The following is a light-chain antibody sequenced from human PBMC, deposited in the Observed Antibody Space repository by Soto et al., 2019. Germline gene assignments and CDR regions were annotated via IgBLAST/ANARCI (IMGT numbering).Light chain of an antibody. CDR2: EVT. J-gene: IGLJ1*01. Sequence: QSVLTQPASVSGSPGQSITISCTGSSGDVGGYGYVSWYQQHPGKAPKLIIYEVTKRPSGVSNRFSGSKSGNTASLTISGLQSDDEADYYCTSYTNTSLLRTVLGNGTKVTVL. CDR3: TSYTNTSLLRTV. V-gene: IGLV2-14*01. CDR1: SGDVGGYGY.